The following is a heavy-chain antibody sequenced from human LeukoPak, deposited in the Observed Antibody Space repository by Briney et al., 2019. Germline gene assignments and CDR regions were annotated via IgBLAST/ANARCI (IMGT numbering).Heavy chain of an antibody. CDR3: AKDGESTGAADV. CDR2: ISYDGSNK. V-gene: IGHV3-30*18. J-gene: IGHJ6*04. D-gene: IGHD4-17*01. CDR1: GFTFSSYG. Sequence: PGRSLRLSCAASGFTFSSYGMHWVRKAPGKGLEWVAVISYDGSNKYYADSVKGRFTISRDNSKNTLYLQMNSLRAEDTAVYYCAKDGESTGAADVWGKGTTVTVSS.